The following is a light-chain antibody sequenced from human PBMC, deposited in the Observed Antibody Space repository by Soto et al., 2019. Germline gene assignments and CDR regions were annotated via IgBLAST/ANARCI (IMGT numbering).Light chain of an antibody. CDR2: GAS. J-gene: IGKJ1*01. Sequence: EIVLRRSPGTLSLSPGERAPLSCRASQPISSSYLAWYQQKPGQAPRLLIFGASTRATGIQDRFSGSGSGTEFTLTIRRLEPEDFAVYYCKQYGSSGTCGQGTKVDIK. CDR1: QPISSSY. V-gene: IGKV3-20*01. CDR3: KQYGSSGT.